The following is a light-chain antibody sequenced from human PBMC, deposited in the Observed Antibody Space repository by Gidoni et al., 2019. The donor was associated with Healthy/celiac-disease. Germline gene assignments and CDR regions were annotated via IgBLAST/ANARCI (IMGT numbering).Light chain of an antibody. CDR3: QSADSRVV. J-gene: IGLJ2*01. Sequence: SYDLPQPPSVSVSPGQTARITCSGDALPKQYSYWYQQKPGQAPVLVIYKDSERPAGIPERFSGSSSGTTVTMTISGVQAEDEADYYCQSADSRVVFGGGTKLTVL. CDR1: ALPKQY. V-gene: IGLV3-25*03. CDR2: KDS.